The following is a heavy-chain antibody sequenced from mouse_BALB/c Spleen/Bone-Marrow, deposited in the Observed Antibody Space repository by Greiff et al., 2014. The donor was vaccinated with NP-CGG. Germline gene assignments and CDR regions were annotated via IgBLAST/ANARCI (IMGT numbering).Heavy chain of an antibody. CDR1: GFTFSDYY. Sequence: EVKLVESGGGLVKPGGSLKLSCAASGFTFSDYYMYWVRQTPEKRLEWVATISDGGSYIYYPDSVKGRFTISRDNAKNNLYLQMSSLKSEDTAMYYCVRDWGSRRYWYFDVWGAGTTVTVSS. J-gene: IGHJ1*01. V-gene: IGHV5-4*02. CDR2: ISDGGSYI. CDR3: VRDWGSRRYWYFDV. D-gene: IGHD2-4*01.